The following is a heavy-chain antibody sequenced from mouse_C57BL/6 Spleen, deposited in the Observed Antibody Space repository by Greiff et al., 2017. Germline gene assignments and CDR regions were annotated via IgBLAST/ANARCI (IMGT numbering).Heavy chain of an antibody. Sequence: QVQLQQPGAELVKPGASVKLSCKASGYTFTSYWMHWVKQRPGQGLEWIGMILPNRGSTNYNEKFKSKATLTVNKSSSTAYMQLSSLTSEDSAVYYCAKWVPYSSYERYYAMDYWGQGTSVTVSS. D-gene: IGHD1-1*01. CDR2: ILPNRGST. CDR3: AKWVPYSSYERYYAMDY. J-gene: IGHJ4*01. V-gene: IGHV1-64*01. CDR1: GYTFTSYW.